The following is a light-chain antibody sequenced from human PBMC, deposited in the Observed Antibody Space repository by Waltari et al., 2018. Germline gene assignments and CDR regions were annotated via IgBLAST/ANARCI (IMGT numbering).Light chain of an antibody. CDR1: GSAAGASES. CDR3: SSQTLDGLIL. V-gene: IGLV2-14*03. Sequence: QSALTQPASASGSPGQSITISCSGIGSAAGASESVPWHQHHPDKAPHPIIYDVTNRPSGVSDRFSASESANTASLTISRLQPEDEGDYFCSSQTLDGLILFGGGTRLTVL. J-gene: IGLJ3*02. CDR2: DVT.